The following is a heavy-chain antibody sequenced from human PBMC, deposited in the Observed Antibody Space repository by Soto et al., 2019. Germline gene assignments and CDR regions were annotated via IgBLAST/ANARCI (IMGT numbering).Heavy chain of an antibody. J-gene: IGHJ4*02. V-gene: IGHV4-59*01. CDR3: ARRMITFGGAHLFDY. CDR1: GGSISSYY. D-gene: IGHD3-16*01. CDR2: IYYSGST. Sequence: SETLSLTCTVSGGSISSYYWSWIRQPPGKGLEWIGYIYYSGSTNYNPSLKSRVTISVDTSKNQFSLKLSSVTAADTAVYYCARRMITFGGAHLFDYWGQGTLVTVS.